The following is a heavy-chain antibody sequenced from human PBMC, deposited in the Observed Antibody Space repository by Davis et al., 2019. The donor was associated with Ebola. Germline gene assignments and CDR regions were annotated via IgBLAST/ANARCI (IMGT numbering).Heavy chain of an antibody. J-gene: IGHJ6*02. Sequence: ASVKVSCKASGYTFTSYDINWVRQAPGQGLEWMGWMNPNSANTGYAQKFQGRVTMTEDTSTDTAYMELSSLRSEDTAVYYCATPRITMVRGVLMGAYYGMDVWGQGTTVTVSS. D-gene: IGHD3-10*01. CDR3: ATPRITMVRGVLMGAYYGMDV. V-gene: IGHV1-8*01. CDR1: GYTFTSYD. CDR2: MNPNSANT.